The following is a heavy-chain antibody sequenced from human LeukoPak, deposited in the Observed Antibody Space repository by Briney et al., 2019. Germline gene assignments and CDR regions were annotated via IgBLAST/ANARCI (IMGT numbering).Heavy chain of an antibody. D-gene: IGHD3-9*01. J-gene: IGHJ4*02. Sequence: GGSLGLSCAASGFIFRNYAMSWVRQAPGKGLEWVSAITGSGDTTYYADSVKGRFTISRDNSKNTLYVEMNTLRVEDTAIYYCAKWGDYDILTGYYVPDFWGQGTLVTVSS. V-gene: IGHV3-23*01. CDR3: AKWGDYDILTGYYVPDF. CDR2: ITGSGDTT. CDR1: GFIFRNYA.